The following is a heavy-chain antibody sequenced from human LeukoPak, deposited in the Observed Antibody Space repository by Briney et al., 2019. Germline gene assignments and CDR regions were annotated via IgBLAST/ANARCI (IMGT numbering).Heavy chain of an antibody. J-gene: IGHJ4*02. V-gene: IGHV3-23*01. Sequence: GGSLRLSCAASGFTFSNYAMSWVRQAPGKGLEWVSRITGSGGITYYADSVEGRFSIFRDNSKNTLYLQMNSLRAEDTAVYYCAKKGVGPTRPMDYWGQGTLVTVSS. CDR1: GFTFSNYA. CDR2: ITGSGGIT. D-gene: IGHD1-26*01. CDR3: AKKGVGPTRPMDY.